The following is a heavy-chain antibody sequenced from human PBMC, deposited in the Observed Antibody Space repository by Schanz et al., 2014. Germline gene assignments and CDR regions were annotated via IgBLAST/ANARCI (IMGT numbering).Heavy chain of an antibody. D-gene: IGHD1-26*01. Sequence: QVQLQESGPGLVKPSETLSLTCTVSGDSISTSYYWGWIRQPPGKGLEWIGSVYYSGGSYYNPSHTTHATSPIDPPKNHFPLRLASVTAADTAVYYCARPNSASYRIYYFDYWGQGTLVTVSS. V-gene: IGHV4-39*02. CDR1: GDSISTSYY. CDR2: VYYSGGS. J-gene: IGHJ4*02. CDR3: ARPNSASYRIYYFDY.